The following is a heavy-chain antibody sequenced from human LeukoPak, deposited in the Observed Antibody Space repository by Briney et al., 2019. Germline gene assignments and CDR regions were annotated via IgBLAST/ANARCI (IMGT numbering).Heavy chain of an antibody. Sequence: GSLRLSCAASGVTFSSYWMSWVRQAPGRGLEWVANIKQDGSEKYYVDSVKGRFTISRDNAKNSLYLQMNSLRAEDTAVYYCARGGKPANWFDPWGQGTLVTVSS. D-gene: IGHD1-14*01. CDR1: GVTFSSYW. V-gene: IGHV3-7*01. J-gene: IGHJ5*02. CDR2: IKQDGSEK. CDR3: ARGGKPANWFDP.